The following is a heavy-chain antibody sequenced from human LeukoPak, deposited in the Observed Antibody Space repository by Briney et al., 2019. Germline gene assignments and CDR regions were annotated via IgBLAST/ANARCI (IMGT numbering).Heavy chain of an antibody. V-gene: IGHV3-11*04. Sequence: PGRSLRLSCAASGFTFSDYFMNWIRQAPGKGLEWIAYISSSGGNIKYADSVQGRFTISRDDAKKSLYLQMNSLRAEDTAVYYCARDRAEDDSSGYIHRDFDFWGQGTLVIVSS. J-gene: IGHJ4*02. CDR2: ISSSGGNI. CDR3: ARDRAEDDSSGYIHRDFDF. CDR1: GFTFSDYF. D-gene: IGHD3-22*01.